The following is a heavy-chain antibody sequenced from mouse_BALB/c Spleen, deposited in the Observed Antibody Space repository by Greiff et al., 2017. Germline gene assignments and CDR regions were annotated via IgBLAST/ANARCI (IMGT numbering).Heavy chain of an antibody. CDR3: ARHNYGNYDYAMDY. V-gene: IGHV2-6-2*01. CDR2: IWSDGST. D-gene: IGHD2-1*01. J-gene: IGHJ4*01. CDR1: GFSLTSYG. Sequence: VQLVESGPDLVAPSQSLSITCTVSGFSLTSYGVHWVRQPPGKGLEWLVVIWSDGSTTYNSALKSRLSISKDNSKSQVFLKMNSLQTDDTAMYYCARHNYGNYDYAMDYWGQGTSVTVSS.